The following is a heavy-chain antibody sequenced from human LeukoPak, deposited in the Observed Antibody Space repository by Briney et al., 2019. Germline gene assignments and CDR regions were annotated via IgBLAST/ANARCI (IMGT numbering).Heavy chain of an antibody. CDR1: GYRFTSYD. J-gene: IGHJ4*02. CDR3: AREGPLFVLDY. V-gene: IGHV1-8*01. D-gene: IGHD6-6*01. Sequence: GASVKVSCKTSGYRFTSYDISWARQATGQGLQWMGRMTPSSGSAEYAQRFQGRVTLTRDTASGRAYLELRSLTADDTAIYYCAREGPLFVLDYWGQGTRVAVSS. CDR2: MTPSSGSA.